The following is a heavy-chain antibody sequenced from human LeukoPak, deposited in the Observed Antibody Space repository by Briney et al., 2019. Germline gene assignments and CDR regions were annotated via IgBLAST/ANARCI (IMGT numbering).Heavy chain of an antibody. CDR2: ISGGSGST. J-gene: IGHJ4*02. V-gene: IGHV3-23*01. Sequence: GGSLRLSCAASGFTFSNYAMNWVRQAPGKGLEWVSLISGGSGSTYYADSVKGRFFISRDNSKNTVYLQMNSLRVEDTAVYYCAREPCGGDCYNDYWGQGTLVTVSS. D-gene: IGHD2-21*02. CDR3: AREPCGGDCYNDY. CDR1: GFTFSNYA.